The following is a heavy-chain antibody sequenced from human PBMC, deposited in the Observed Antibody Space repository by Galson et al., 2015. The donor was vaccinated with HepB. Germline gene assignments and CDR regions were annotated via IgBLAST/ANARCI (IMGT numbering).Heavy chain of an antibody. J-gene: IGHJ6*02. Sequence: SLRLSCAASGFTFSSYAIHWVRQAPGKGLEYVSAISNNGGSTYYAASVKGRFTISRDNSKNTLYLQMSSLRAEDTAVYYCVKGRDYYYYYGMDVWGHGTPVTVSS. V-gene: IGHV3-64D*06. CDR3: VKGRDYYYYYGMDV. CDR2: ISNNGGST. CDR1: GFTFSSYA.